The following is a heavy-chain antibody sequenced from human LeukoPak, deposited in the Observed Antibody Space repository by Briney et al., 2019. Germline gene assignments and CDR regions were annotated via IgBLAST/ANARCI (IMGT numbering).Heavy chain of an antibody. V-gene: IGHV1-8*01. CDR3: ARIRDGYNDAYDI. D-gene: IGHD5-24*01. Sequence: ASVKVSCKASGYTFTSYGINWVRQATGQGLEWMGWMNPNSDNTDYAQNFQGRVTMTRDTYTSTVYMGLSSLRSEDTAVYYCARIRDGYNDAYDIWGQGTMVTVSS. CDR2: MNPNSDNT. CDR1: GYTFTSYG. J-gene: IGHJ3*02.